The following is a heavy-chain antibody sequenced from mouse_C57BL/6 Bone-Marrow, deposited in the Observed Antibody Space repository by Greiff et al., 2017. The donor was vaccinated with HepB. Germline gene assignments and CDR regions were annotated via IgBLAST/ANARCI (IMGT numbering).Heavy chain of an antibody. Sequence: EVQGVESGGGLVKPGGSLKLSCAASGFTFSSYAMSWVRQTPEKRLEWVATISDGGSYTYYPDHVKGRFTISRDNAKNNLYLQMSHLKSEDTAMYYCAREEGHYYGSSPWFAYWGQGTLVTVSA. CDR2: ISDGGSYT. D-gene: IGHD1-1*01. CDR3: AREEGHYYGSSPWFAY. CDR1: GFTFSSYA. V-gene: IGHV5-4*01. J-gene: IGHJ3*01.